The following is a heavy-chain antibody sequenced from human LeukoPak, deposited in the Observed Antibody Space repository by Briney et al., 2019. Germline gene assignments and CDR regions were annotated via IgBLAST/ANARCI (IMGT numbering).Heavy chain of an antibody. CDR3: ARHEADYDILTGHKPSKPFDY. V-gene: IGHV4-39*01. D-gene: IGHD3-9*01. CDR1: GGSISSSSYY. J-gene: IGHJ4*02. CDR2: IYYSGST. Sequence: SETLSLNCPVSGGSISSSSYYWGWIRQPPGKGLEWIGSIYYSGSTYYKPSLKSRVTISVDTSKNQFSLKLSSVTAADTAVYYCARHEADYDILTGHKPSKPFDYCGQGTLVTVSP.